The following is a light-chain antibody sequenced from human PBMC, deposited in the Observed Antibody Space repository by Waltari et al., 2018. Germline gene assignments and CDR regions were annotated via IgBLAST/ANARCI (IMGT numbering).Light chain of an antibody. V-gene: IGKV1-5*03. J-gene: IGKJ2*01. CDR3: QQYNISPYT. Sequence: DIQMTQSPSTLSAAVEDSVTLTFRASQSISNWLAWYQQKPGKAPKVLMYKSFSLQSGVPSRFSGSGSETEFTLTISSLQPDDFATYYCQQYNISPYTFGQGTTLAI. CDR1: QSISNW. CDR2: KSF.